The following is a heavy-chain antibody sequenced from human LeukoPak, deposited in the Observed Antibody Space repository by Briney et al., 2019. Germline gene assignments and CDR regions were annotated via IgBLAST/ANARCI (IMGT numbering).Heavy chain of an antibody. J-gene: IGHJ4*02. Sequence: SGPTLVKPTETLTLTCTFSGFSLDSTAVGVGWVRQPPGKALEWLALIYGSDDKRYKPSLQNRLTITKDTSKNLVVLTMANVDPVDTATYYCARQGYGYVYFDFWGRGILVTVSS. CDR2: IYGSDDK. CDR3: ARQGYGYVYFDF. V-gene: IGHV2-5*01. CDR1: GFSLDSTAVG. D-gene: IGHD5-18*01.